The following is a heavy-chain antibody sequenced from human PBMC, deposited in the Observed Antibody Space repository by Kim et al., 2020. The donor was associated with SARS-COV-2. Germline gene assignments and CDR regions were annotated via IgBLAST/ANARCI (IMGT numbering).Heavy chain of an antibody. CDR3: ASQFWSVYQKGQFDY. Sequence: GGSLRLSCVASGFTFNDYAMHWVRQIPGKGLEWVSSINWNGDKIGYADSVEGRFTISRDDARNSLYLQMNSLRAEDTALYYCASQFWSVYQKGQFDYWGQGTLVTVSS. CDR1: GFTFNDYA. J-gene: IGHJ4*02. V-gene: IGHV3-9*01. D-gene: IGHD3-3*01. CDR2: INWNGDKI.